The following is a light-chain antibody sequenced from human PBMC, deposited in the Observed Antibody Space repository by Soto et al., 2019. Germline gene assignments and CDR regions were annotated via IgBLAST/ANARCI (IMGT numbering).Light chain of an antibody. J-gene: IGLJ3*02. Sequence: QSALTQPASVSGSPGQSITISCTGTRDDVGGYNYVSWYQQYPGKAPKLMIYEFSYRPSGVSNRFSGSRSGHTASLSISGLQAEEEADYYCSAYTNIGTLVFGGGTKLTVL. V-gene: IGLV2-14*01. CDR2: EFS. CDR1: RDDVGGYNY. CDR3: SAYTNIGTLV.